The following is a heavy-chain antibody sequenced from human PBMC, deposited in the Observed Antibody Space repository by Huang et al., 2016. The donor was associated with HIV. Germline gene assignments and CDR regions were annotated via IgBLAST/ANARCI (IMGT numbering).Heavy chain of an antibody. D-gene: IGHD3-9*01. Sequence: QVQLVQSGSELRKPGASVKVSCKASGYTFTTYSLIWVRQAPGQGLEWIGCLNTKTGKPTYAQGFTGRFVFSLDTTVNTAYLQISSLKTDDTAKYFCARYRLTGTFLDSWGQGTQVTVSS. CDR1: GYTFTTYS. CDR2: LNTKTGKP. J-gene: IGHJ4*02. CDR3: ARYRLTGTFLDS. V-gene: IGHV7-4-1*02.